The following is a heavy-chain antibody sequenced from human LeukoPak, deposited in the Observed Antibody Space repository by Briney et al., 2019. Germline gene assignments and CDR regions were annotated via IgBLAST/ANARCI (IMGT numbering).Heavy chain of an antibody. J-gene: IGHJ5*02. CDR1: GFTFSSYA. D-gene: IGHD6-25*01. CDR3: ARESSGFDP. V-gene: IGHV3-30-3*01. Sequence: GGSLRLSCAASGFTFSSYAMHWVRQAPGKGLEWVSDITYDGSNTYYADSVKGRFTISRDNSKNTLYLQMNSLRAEDTAVYYCARESSGFDPWGQGTLVTVSS. CDR2: ITYDGSNT.